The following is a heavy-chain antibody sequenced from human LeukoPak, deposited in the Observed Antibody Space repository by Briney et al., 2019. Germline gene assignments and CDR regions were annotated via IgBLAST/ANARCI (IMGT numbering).Heavy chain of an antibody. Sequence: GGSLRLSCAASGFTFTNYAMSWVRLAPGKGLEWDSAITGSGGSTYYADTVKGRFTISRDNAKNSLYLQMNSLRAEDTALYYCAKDMVYYYGSGSYYTGYFDYWGQGTLVTVSS. CDR3: AKDMVYYYGSGSYYTGYFDY. D-gene: IGHD3-10*01. CDR1: GFTFTNYA. V-gene: IGHV3-23*01. J-gene: IGHJ4*02. CDR2: ITGSGGST.